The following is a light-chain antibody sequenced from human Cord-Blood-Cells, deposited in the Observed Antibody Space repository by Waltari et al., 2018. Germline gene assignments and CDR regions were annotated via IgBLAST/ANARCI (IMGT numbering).Light chain of an antibody. CDR3: QQYGSSPYT. V-gene: IGKV3-20*01. J-gene: IGKJ2*01. Sequence: EIVLTQSPGTLSFSPGERATLSCRASQSVSSSYLAWYQQKPGQAPRLLIYGASSRATGIPDRFSGSGSETGFTLTISRLEPEDFAVYYCQQYGSSPYTFGQGTKREIK. CDR2: GAS. CDR1: QSVSSSY.